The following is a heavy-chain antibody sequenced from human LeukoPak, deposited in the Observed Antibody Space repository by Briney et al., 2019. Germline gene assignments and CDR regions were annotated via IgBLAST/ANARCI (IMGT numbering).Heavy chain of an antibody. Sequence: SETLSLTCTVSGGSIGSGSYYWSWIRQPAGKGLEWIGRIYTSGSTNYNPSLKSRVTISVDTSKNQFSLKLSSVTAADTAVYYCARETLSGSFSYFDYWGQGTLVTVSS. V-gene: IGHV4-61*02. CDR2: IYTSGST. CDR3: ARETLSGSFSYFDY. J-gene: IGHJ4*02. CDR1: GGSIGSGSYY. D-gene: IGHD1-26*01.